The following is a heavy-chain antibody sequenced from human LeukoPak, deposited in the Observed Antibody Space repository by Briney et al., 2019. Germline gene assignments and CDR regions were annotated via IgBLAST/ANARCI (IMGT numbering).Heavy chain of an antibody. CDR1: GYTFTKYD. Sequence: ASVKVSCKASGYTFTKYDINWVRQAPGQGLEWMGWSSPIDGKPGYARKFQGRVTMTSDTSTGTVYMEMSSLTSEDTAVYYCVRVTSGRLDFDYWGQGTQVTVPS. J-gene: IGHJ4*02. V-gene: IGHV1-8*01. CDR3: VRVTSGRLDFDY. CDR2: SSPIDGKP. D-gene: IGHD6-19*01.